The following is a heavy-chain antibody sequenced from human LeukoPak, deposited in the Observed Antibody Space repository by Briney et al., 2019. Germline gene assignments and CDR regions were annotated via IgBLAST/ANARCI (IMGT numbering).Heavy chain of an antibody. CDR1: GFTFSSYW. J-gene: IGHJ6*03. Sequence: GGSLRLSCAASGFTFSSYWMSWVRQAPGKGLEWLANITQNGSEKYYVDSVKGRFTISRGNAKNSLYLQMNSLRAEDTALYYCAKSGSSSRYYYYYYYMDVWGKGTTVTV. D-gene: IGHD6-6*01. CDR2: ITQNGSEK. CDR3: AKSGSSSRYYYYYYYMDV. V-gene: IGHV3-7*03.